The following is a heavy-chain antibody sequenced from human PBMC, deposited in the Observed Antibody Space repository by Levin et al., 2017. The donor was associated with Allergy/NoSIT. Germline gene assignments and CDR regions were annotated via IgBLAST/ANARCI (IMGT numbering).Heavy chain of an antibody. CDR1: GGSFSGYY. D-gene: IGHD6-6*01. Sequence: SETLSLTCAVYGGSFSGYYWSWIRQPPGKGLEWIGEINHSGSTNYNPSLKSRVTISVDTSKNQFSLKLSSVTAADTAVYYCASNRRYSSSSAEELVSYYFDYWGQGTLVTVSS. CDR3: ASNRRYSSSSAEELVSYYFDY. V-gene: IGHV4-34*01. CDR2: INHSGST. J-gene: IGHJ4*02.